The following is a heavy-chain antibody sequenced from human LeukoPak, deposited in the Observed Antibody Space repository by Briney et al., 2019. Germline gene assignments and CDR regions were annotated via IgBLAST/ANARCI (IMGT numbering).Heavy chain of an antibody. Sequence: SETLSLTCTVSGGSISSGDYYWSWIRQPPGKGLVWIGYIYYSGSTYYNPSLKSRVTISVDTSKNQFSLKLSSVTAADTAVYYCATGSGSYSPFDYWGQGTLVTVSS. V-gene: IGHV4-30-4*01. CDR3: ATGSGSYSPFDY. CDR1: GGSISSGDYY. J-gene: IGHJ4*02. D-gene: IGHD3-10*01. CDR2: IYYSGST.